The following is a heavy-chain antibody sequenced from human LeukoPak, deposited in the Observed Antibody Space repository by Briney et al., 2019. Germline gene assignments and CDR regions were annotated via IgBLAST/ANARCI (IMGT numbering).Heavy chain of an antibody. D-gene: IGHD3-10*01. CDR3: ARRGQANAFDM. J-gene: IGHJ3*02. Sequence: GESLKISCKGSGYSFTNYLIGWVRQTPGKGLESMGIIYPGDSDTRYSPSFQGQVTISADKSISTAYLQWSSLKASDTAMYYCARRGQANAFDMWGQGTMVSVSS. CDR2: IYPGDSDT. V-gene: IGHV5-51*01. CDR1: GYSFTNYL.